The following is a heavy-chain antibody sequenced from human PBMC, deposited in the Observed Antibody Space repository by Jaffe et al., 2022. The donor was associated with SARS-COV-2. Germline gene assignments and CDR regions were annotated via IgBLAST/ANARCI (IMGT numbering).Heavy chain of an antibody. Sequence: QVQLQQSGPGLVMPSQTLSLTCAISGDTVSSNSAAWNWIRQSPSRGLEWLGRTYYRSKWYNDYALSVKSRITINPDTTKNQFSLQFNSVTPEDTAVYYCARQWATGHYCGMDVWGQGTTVTVSS. J-gene: IGHJ6*02. V-gene: IGHV6-1*01. CDR1: GDTVSSNSAA. CDR2: TYYRSKWYN. CDR3: ARQWATGHYCGMDV. D-gene: IGHD1-1*01.